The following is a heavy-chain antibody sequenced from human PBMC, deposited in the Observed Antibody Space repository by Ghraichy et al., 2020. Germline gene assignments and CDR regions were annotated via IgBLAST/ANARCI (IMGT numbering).Heavy chain of an antibody. V-gene: IGHV3-74*01. Sequence: LSLTCAASGFTFSSYWMHWVRQAPGKGLVWVSRINSDGSSTSYADSVKGRFTISRDNAKNTLYLQMNSLRAEDTAVYYCARRGATKGWLQYFDYWGQGTLVTVSS. D-gene: IGHD5-24*01. CDR3: ARRGATKGWLQYFDY. J-gene: IGHJ4*02. CDR2: INSDGSST. CDR1: GFTFSSYW.